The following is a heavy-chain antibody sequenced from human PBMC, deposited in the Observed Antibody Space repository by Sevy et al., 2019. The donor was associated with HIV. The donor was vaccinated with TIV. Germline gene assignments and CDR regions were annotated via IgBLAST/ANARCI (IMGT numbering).Heavy chain of an antibody. J-gene: IGHJ4*02. D-gene: IGHD2-15*01. CDR2: ITWDAAKT. V-gene: IGHV3-43*01. CDR1: GFTFDDYT. Sequence: GGSLRLSCAASGFTFDDYTMHWVRQVPGKGLEWVSLITWDAAKTDYADSVKGRFTVSRDNSENSLYLQMNSLRTEDTALYFCAKDIPGWWGFDYWGQGTLVTVSS. CDR3: AKDIPGWWGFDY.